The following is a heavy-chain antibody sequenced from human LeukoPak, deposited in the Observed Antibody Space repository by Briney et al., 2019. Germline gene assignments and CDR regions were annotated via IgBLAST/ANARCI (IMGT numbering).Heavy chain of an antibody. D-gene: IGHD2-2*01. Sequence: SETLSLTCTVSGGSISSSSYYWGWIRQPPGKGLEWIGSIYYSGSTYYNPSLKSRITIAVDSSKNQFSLKLSSVTAADTAVYYCARSHQAYCSSTSCRYYMDVWGKGTTVTVSS. J-gene: IGHJ6*03. CDR2: IYYSGST. V-gene: IGHV4-39*07. CDR3: ARSHQAYCSSTSCRYYMDV. CDR1: GGSISSSSYY.